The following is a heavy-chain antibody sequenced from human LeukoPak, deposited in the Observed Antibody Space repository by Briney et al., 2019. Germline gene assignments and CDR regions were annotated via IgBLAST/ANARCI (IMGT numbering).Heavy chain of an antibody. D-gene: IGHD4-11*01. CDR2: ISYDGSNK. Sequence: GGSLRLSCAASGFTFSSYSMNWVRQAPGKGLEWVAVISYDGSNKYYADSVKGRFTISRDNSKNTLYPQMNSLRAEDTAVYYCAKDHDYSNSGFDYWGQGTLVTVSS. J-gene: IGHJ4*02. CDR3: AKDHDYSNSGFDY. CDR1: GFTFSSYS. V-gene: IGHV3-30*18.